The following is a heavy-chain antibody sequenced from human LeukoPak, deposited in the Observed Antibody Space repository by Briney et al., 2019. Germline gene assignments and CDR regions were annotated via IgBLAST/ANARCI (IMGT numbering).Heavy chain of an antibody. CDR3: ARHLVTAGTAFDY. CDR2: IYYSGST. D-gene: IGHD6-13*01. V-gene: IGHV4-59*08. CDR1: GGSISSYY. J-gene: IGHJ4*02. Sequence: PSETLSLTCTVSGGSISSYYWSWIRQPPGKGLEWIGYIYYSGSTNYNPSLKSRVTISVDTSKNQFSLRLSSVTAADTAVYYCARHLVTAGTAFDYWGQGTLVTVSS.